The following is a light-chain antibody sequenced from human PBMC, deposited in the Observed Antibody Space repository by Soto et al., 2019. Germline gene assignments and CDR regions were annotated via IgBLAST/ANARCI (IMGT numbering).Light chain of an antibody. Sequence: EIVLTQSPATLSLSPGERATLSCRASQSVSSYLAWYQQKPGQAPRLLIYDASSRATGIPATFTGSGSGTDFTLTITSLEPEDFAVYYCQQRTTWPLTFGGGTKVEIK. V-gene: IGKV3-11*01. CDR2: DAS. J-gene: IGKJ4*01. CDR3: QQRTTWPLT. CDR1: QSVSSY.